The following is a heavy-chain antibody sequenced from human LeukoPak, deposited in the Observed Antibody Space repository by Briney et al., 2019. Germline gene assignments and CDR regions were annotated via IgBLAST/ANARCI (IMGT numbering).Heavy chain of an antibody. D-gene: IGHD3-9*01. J-gene: IGHJ4*02. CDR2: ISGSGGST. CDR1: GFTLSTNA. V-gene: IGHV3-23*01. CDR3: AKRLQYYDILTGYYLYYFDY. Sequence: SGGSLRLSCLTSGFTLSTNAMSWVRQAPGKGLEWVSAISGSGGSTYYADSVKGRFTISRDNSKNTLYLQMNSLRAEDTAVYYCAKRLQYYDILTGYYLYYFDYWGQGTLVTVSS.